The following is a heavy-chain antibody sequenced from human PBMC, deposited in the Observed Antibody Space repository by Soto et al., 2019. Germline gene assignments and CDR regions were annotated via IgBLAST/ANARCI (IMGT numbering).Heavy chain of an antibody. CDR3: ATTGINWYTD. D-gene: IGHD6-13*01. V-gene: IGHV3-23*01. CDR2: FSGNGAST. CDR1: GLTFSNYA. Sequence: GGSLRLSCAASGLTFSNYAMTWVRQAPGKGLQWVSTFSGNGASTYYADSVKVRFTVSSDNSRNTLYLQLNSLRTEDTALYYCATTGINWYTDWGQGTLVTVSS. J-gene: IGHJ4*02.